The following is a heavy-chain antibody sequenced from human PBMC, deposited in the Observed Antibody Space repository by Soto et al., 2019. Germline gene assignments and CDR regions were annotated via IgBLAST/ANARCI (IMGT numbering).Heavy chain of an antibody. CDR2: ISGSGSNT. Sequence: EVQLLESGGGLVQPGGSLRLSCVTSGFTFSTYAMSWVRQAPGKGLEWVSGISGSGSNTYYADSVKGRLTISRENSRNKLVLQTKSLRAEDAGIYFCARVVRWPFDIWGQGTLVTFPS. J-gene: IGHJ4*02. CDR3: ARVVRWPFDI. V-gene: IGHV3-23*01. D-gene: IGHD2-15*01. CDR1: GFTFSTYA.